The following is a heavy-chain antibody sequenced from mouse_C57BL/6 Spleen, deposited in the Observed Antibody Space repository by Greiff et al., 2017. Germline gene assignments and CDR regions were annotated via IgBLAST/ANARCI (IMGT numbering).Heavy chain of an antibody. CDR2: ILPGSGST. CDR3: ARSFITTVVESVWYFDV. CDR1: GYTFTGYW. J-gene: IGHJ1*03. Sequence: VQLQQSGAELMKPGASVKLSCKATGYTFTGYWIEWVKQRPGHGLEWIGEILPGSGSTNYNEKFKGKATFTADTSSNTAYMQLSSLTTEDSAIYYCARSFITTVVESVWYFDVWGTGTTVTVSS. V-gene: IGHV1-9*01. D-gene: IGHD1-1*01.